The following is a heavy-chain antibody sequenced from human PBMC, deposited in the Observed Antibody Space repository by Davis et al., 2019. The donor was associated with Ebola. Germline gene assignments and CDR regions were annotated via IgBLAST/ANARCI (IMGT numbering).Heavy chain of an antibody. CDR2: IYSGGST. Sequence: GESLKISCAASGFTVSSNYMSWVRQAPGKGLEWVSVIYSGGSTYYADSVKGRFTISRHNSKNTLYLQMNSLRAEDTAVYYCARARDYSIPYYYYGMDVWGQGTTVTVSS. D-gene: IGHD4-11*01. J-gene: IGHJ6*02. CDR1: GFTVSSNY. CDR3: ARARDYSIPYYYYGMDV. V-gene: IGHV3-53*04.